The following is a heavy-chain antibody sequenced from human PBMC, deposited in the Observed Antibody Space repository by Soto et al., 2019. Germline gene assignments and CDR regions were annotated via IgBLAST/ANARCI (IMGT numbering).Heavy chain of an antibody. Sequence: EVQLSESGGDLRQPGGSLRLSCAASGFTFTNYAMTWVRQTPGKGLEWVSGISASGGLKYYADSVRGRFTVSRDNSKNILYLQMDNLGDEDPALYYCAREVGAPSGWLDPWGQGTQVTVSS. CDR1: GFTFTNYA. J-gene: IGHJ5*02. D-gene: IGHD1-26*01. CDR2: ISASGGLK. V-gene: IGHV3-23*01. CDR3: AREVGAPSGWLDP.